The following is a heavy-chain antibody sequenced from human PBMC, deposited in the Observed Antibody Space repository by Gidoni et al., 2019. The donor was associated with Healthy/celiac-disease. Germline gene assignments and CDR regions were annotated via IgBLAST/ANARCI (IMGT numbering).Heavy chain of an antibody. Sequence: QVQLQESGPGLVKPSETLSLTCTVSGGSISSYYWSWIRQPARKGLEWIGRIYTSGSTNYNPSLKSRVTMSVDTSKKQFSLKLSSVTAADTAVYYCARERGNIYYDSSGSNNWFDPWGQGTLVTVSS. CDR1: GGSISSYY. J-gene: IGHJ5*02. CDR2: IYTSGST. CDR3: ARERGNIYYDSSGSNNWFDP. V-gene: IGHV4-4*07. D-gene: IGHD3-22*01.